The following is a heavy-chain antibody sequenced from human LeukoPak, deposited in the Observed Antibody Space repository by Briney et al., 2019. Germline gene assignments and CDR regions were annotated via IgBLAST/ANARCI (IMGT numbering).Heavy chain of an antibody. CDR3: ASWGFGELLSVADSNY. J-gene: IGHJ4*02. CDR1: GYSFTSYW. CDR2: IYSGDSDT. D-gene: IGHD3-10*01. V-gene: IGHV5-51*01. Sequence: GESLKSSSKGSGYSFTSYWIGWVRPMPGKGREWMGIIYSGDSDTRYSPSFQGQVTISDDKSTSTAYLQWSSLKASDTAVYYCASWGFGELLSVADSNYWGQGTLVTVSS.